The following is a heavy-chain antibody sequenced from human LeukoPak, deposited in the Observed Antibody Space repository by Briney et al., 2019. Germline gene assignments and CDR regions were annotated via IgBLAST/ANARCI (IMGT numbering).Heavy chain of an antibody. CDR2: IYYSGST. Sequence: KPSETLFLTCTVSGGSISSSSYYWGWIRQPPGKGLEWIGSIYYSGSTYYNPSLKSRVTISVDTSKNQFSLKLSSVTAADTAVYYCAGPGITVAGSEEIWGQGTLVTVSS. D-gene: IGHD6-19*01. J-gene: IGHJ4*02. CDR3: AGPGITVAGSEEI. CDR1: GGSISSSSYY. V-gene: IGHV4-39*01.